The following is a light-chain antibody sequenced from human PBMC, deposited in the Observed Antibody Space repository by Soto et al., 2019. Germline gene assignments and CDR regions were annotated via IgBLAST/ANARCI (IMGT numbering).Light chain of an antibody. CDR3: SSSTTRTTVV. V-gene: IGLV2-14*03. J-gene: IGLJ2*01. CDR2: DVN. CDR1: SSDIGAYNY. Sequence: QSALTQPTSVSGSPGQSITISCTGTSSDIGAYNYVSWYQQHPGMAPKVIIYDVNHRPSWVSNRFSGSKSANTASLIISGLQAEDEADYYCSSSTTRTTVVFGGGTKLTVL.